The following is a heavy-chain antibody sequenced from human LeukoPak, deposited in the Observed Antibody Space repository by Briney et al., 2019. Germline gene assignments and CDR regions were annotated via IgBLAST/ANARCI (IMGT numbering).Heavy chain of an antibody. CDR3: ARGGYCGSTSCYRDIVAGFDP. CDR1: GGSFSCYY. Sequence: SETLSLTCAVYGGSFSCYYWSWIRQPPGKGLEWSGEINHSGSTNYNPSLKSRVTISVDTSKNQFSLKLSSVTAADTAVYYCARGGYCGSTSCYRDIVAGFDPWGQGNLVTVSS. D-gene: IGHD2-2*01. J-gene: IGHJ5*02. CDR2: INHSGST. V-gene: IGHV4-34*01.